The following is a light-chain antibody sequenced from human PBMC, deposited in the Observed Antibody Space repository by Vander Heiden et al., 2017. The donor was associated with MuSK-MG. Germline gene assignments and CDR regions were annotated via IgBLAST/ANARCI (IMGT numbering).Light chain of an antibody. J-gene: IGKJ4*01. Sequence: EIVMTQSPATLSVSPGERATPSCRASQSVSSNLAWYQQKPGQAPRLLIYGASTRATGIPARFSGSGYGTEFTLTISSRQSEDFAVYYCQQYNNWPPLTFGGGTKVEIK. V-gene: IGKV3-15*01. CDR1: QSVSSN. CDR2: GAS. CDR3: QQYNNWPPLT.